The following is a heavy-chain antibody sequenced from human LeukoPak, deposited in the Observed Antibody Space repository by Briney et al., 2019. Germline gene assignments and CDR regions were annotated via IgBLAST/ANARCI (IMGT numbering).Heavy chain of an antibody. D-gene: IGHD4-17*01. J-gene: IGHJ6*02. CDR1: GYTFTSYD. CDR3: ASCAVTTIPCYYYGMDV. CDR2: MNPNSGNT. V-gene: IGHV1-8*01. Sequence: ASVKVSCKASGYTFTSYDINWVRQATGQGLEWMGWMNPNSGNTGYAQKFQGRVTMTRNTSISTAYMELSSLRSEDTAVYYCASCAVTTIPCYYYGMDVWGQGTTVTVSS.